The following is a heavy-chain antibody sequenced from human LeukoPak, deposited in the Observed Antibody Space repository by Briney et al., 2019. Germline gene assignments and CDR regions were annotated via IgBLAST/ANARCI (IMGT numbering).Heavy chain of an antibody. Sequence: SETLSLTCTVSGGSISSSSYYWGWIRQPPGKGLEWMGSIYYSESTYYNPSLKSRVTISVDTSKNQFSLKLSSVTAAVTAVYYCTRRRSVTDQSFDYWGRGTLVTVSS. CDR2: IYYSEST. V-gene: IGHV4-39*01. CDR3: TRRRSVTDQSFDY. J-gene: IGHJ4*02. D-gene: IGHD2-21*02. CDR1: GGSISSSSYY.